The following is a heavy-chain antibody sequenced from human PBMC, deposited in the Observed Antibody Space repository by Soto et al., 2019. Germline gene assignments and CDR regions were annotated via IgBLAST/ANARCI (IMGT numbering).Heavy chain of an antibody. Sequence: GGSLKLSCAASGFTLSSYAMHWVRQAPGKGLEWVAVISYDGSNKYYADSVKGRFTISRDNSKNTLYLQMNSLRAEDTAVYYCARGGGSYSYSLNYYYYMDVWGKGTTVTVSS. D-gene: IGHD5-18*01. J-gene: IGHJ6*03. CDR2: ISYDGSNK. CDR3: ARGGGSYSYSLNYYYYMDV. CDR1: GFTLSSYA. V-gene: IGHV3-30-3*01.